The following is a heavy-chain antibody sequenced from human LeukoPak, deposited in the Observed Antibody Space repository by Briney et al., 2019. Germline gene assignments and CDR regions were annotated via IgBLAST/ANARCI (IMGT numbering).Heavy chain of an antibody. CDR2: INPNSGGT. Sequence: ASVKVSCKASGYTFTGYYMHWVRQVPGQGLEWMGWINPNSGGTNYAQKFQGRVTMTRDTSISTAYMELSRLRSDDTAVYCCARSSAQIDIVVVPAAMDYWGQGTLVTVSS. D-gene: IGHD2-2*01. CDR1: GYTFTGYY. J-gene: IGHJ4*02. CDR3: ARSSAQIDIVVVPAAMDY. V-gene: IGHV1-2*02.